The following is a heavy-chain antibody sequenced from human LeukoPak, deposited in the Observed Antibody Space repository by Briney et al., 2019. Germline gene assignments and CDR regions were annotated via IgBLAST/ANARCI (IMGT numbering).Heavy chain of an antibody. CDR1: GGSFSGYY. V-gene: IGHV4-34*01. J-gene: IGHJ6*02. D-gene: IGHD5-12*01. Sequence: SETLSFTCAVYGGSFSGYYWSWIRQPPGKGLEWIGEINHSGSTNYNPSLKSRVTISVDTSKNQFSLKLSSVTAADTAVYYCARGLSPWIVATIAYYYGMDVWGQGTTVIVSS. CDR3: ARGLSPWIVATIAYYYGMDV. CDR2: INHSGST.